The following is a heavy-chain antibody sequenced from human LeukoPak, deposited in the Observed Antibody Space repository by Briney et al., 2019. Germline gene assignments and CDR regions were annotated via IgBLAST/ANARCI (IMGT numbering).Heavy chain of an antibody. D-gene: IGHD6-6*01. CDR3: ARQGQLVFDY. CDR2: IYPGDSDI. J-gene: IGHJ4*02. Sequence: GESLKISCKASGYTFTGDWIGWVRQMPGKGLEWMGIIYPGDSDIRYSPSFQGQVTISADKSISTAYLQWSSLKASDTAMYYCARQGQLVFDYWGQGTLVTVSS. V-gene: IGHV5-51*01. CDR1: GYTFTGDW.